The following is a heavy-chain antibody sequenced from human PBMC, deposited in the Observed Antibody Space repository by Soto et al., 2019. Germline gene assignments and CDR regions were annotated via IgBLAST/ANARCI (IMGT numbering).Heavy chain of an antibody. CDR3: ARGFCSGGSCYSQNFFDY. D-gene: IGHD2-15*01. J-gene: IGHJ4*02. CDR1: GGSFSGYY. CDR2: INHSGST. Sequence: QAQLQQWGAGLLKPSETLSLTCAVYGGSFSGYYWTWIRQPPGTGLEWIGEINHSGSTNYNASLKRGVTLSLGTSKNQFSLKLSSVTAADTAVYYCARGFCSGGSCYSQNFFDYWGQGTLVTVSS. V-gene: IGHV4-34*01.